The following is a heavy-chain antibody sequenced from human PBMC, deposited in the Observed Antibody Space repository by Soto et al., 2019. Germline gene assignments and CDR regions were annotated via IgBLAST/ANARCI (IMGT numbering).Heavy chain of an antibody. Sequence: QVQLVQSGAEVKKPGASVKVSCKASGYTFTSYAMHWVRQAPGQRLEWMGWINAGNGNTKYSQKFQGRVTITRDTSASTAHMELSSLRSEDTAVYYCARSIVVVTAADYWGPGTLVTVSS. J-gene: IGHJ4*02. CDR3: ARSIVVVTAADY. V-gene: IGHV1-3*01. CDR2: INAGNGNT. D-gene: IGHD2-21*02. CDR1: GYTFTSYA.